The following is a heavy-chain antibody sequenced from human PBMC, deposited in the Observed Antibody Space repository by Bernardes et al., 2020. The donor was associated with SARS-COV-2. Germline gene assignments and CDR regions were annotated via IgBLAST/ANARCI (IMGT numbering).Heavy chain of an antibody. CDR1: GFTFSSYA. V-gene: IGHV3-30-3*01. Sequence: GGSLRLSCAASGFTFSSYAMHWVRQAPGKGLEWVAVISYDGSNKYYADSVKGRYTISRDNSKNTLYLQMNSLRAEDTAVYYCARELTYYGMDVWGQGTTVTVSS. CDR2: ISYDGSNK. J-gene: IGHJ6*02. CDR3: ARELTYYGMDV.